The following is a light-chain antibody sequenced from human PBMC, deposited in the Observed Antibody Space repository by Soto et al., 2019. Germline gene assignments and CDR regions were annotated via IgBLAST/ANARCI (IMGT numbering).Light chain of an antibody. V-gene: IGKV3-20*01. J-gene: IGKJ2*01. CDR1: QSVSSSH. CDR2: GAS. CDR3: QQYDSSPHT. Sequence: EIVLTQSPGTLSLSPGERATLSCRASQSVSSSHLAWYQQNPGQAPRLLIYGASCRPTRITDTFSGSGSGTNLTLTISRLEPEDFAVYYCQQYDSSPHTFGQGTKLEIK.